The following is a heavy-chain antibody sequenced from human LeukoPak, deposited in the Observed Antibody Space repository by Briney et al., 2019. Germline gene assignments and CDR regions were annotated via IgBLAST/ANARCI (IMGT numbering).Heavy chain of an antibody. D-gene: IGHD2/OR15-2a*01. CDR3: ARGIEAPRGGHYYYYYGMDV. CDR1: AYSFTSYW. Sequence: GESLKISCKGSAYSFTSYWIGWVRQMPGKGLEGMGIIYPGDSDTRYSPSFQGQVTISADKSISTAYLQWSSLKASDTAMYYCARGIEAPRGGHYYYYYGMDVWGQGTTVTVSS. CDR2: IYPGDSDT. J-gene: IGHJ6*02. V-gene: IGHV5-51*01.